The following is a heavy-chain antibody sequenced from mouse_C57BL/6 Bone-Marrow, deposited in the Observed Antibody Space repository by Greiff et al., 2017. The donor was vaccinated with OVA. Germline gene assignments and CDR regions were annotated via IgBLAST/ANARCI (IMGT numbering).Heavy chain of an antibody. CDR3: ARGELRRRDWYFDV. Sequence: VQLQQSGAELMKPGASVKLSCKATGYTFTGYWIEWVKQRPGHGLEWIGEILPGSCSTNYNEKFKGKATFTADTSSNTAYMQLSSLTTEDSAIYYCARGELRRRDWYFDVWGTGTTVTVSS. D-gene: IGHD2-4*01. CDR2: ILPGSCST. V-gene: IGHV1-9*01. J-gene: IGHJ1*03. CDR1: GYTFTGYW.